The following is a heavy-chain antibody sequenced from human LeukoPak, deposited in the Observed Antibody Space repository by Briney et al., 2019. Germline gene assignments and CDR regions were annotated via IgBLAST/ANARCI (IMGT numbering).Heavy chain of an antibody. CDR1: GFNVSYYS. Sequence: VGSLRLSCAASGFNVSYYSMNWVRQAPGKGLEWVSYISFSNSTLYYADSVRGRFTISRDNAKNSLSLQMNSLRAEDTAVYYCAGGGATSFDYRGQGILVTVSS. CDR3: AGGGATSFDY. J-gene: IGHJ4*02. V-gene: IGHV3-48*04. CDR2: ISFSNSTL. D-gene: IGHD5-12*01.